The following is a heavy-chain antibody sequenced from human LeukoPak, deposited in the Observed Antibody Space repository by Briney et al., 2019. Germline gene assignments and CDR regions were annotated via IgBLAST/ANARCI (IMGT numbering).Heavy chain of an antibody. CDR3: ARQKCTSTSCLTKNAFDI. CDR2: IYTSGST. Sequence: SETLSLTCTVSGSISSYYWSWIRQPPGKGLEWIGYIYTSGSTNYNPSLKSRVSISVDTSKNQFSLDLSSVTAADTAVYYCARQKCTSTSCLTKNAFDIWGQGTMVTVSS. D-gene: IGHD2-2*01. J-gene: IGHJ3*02. CDR1: GSISSYY. V-gene: IGHV4-4*09.